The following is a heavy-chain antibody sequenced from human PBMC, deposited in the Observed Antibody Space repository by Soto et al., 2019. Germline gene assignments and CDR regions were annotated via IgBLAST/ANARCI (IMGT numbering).Heavy chain of an antibody. CDR2: IIPIFGTA. CDR3: ARAGITIFGVVTHYYYGMDV. V-gene: IGHV1-69*13. CDR1: GGTFSSYA. J-gene: IGHJ6*02. D-gene: IGHD3-3*01. Sequence: VKVSCKASGGTFSSYAISWVRQAPGQGLEWMGGIIPIFGTANYAQKFQGRVTITADESTSTAYMELSSLRSEDTAVYYCARAGITIFGVVTHYYYGMDVWGQGTTVTVSS.